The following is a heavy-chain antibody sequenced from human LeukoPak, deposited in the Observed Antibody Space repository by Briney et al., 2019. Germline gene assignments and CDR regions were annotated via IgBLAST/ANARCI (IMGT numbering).Heavy chain of an antibody. CDR2: IYYSGST. CDR1: GGSISSYY. D-gene: IGHD6-19*01. V-gene: IGHV4-59*08. J-gene: IGHJ5*02. CDR3: ARHISSCGWYDWFDP. Sequence: PETLSLTCTVSGGSISSYYWSWIRQPPGKGLEWIGYIYYSGSTNYNPSLKSRVTISVDTSKNQFSLKLSSVTAADTAVYYCARHISSCGWYDWFDPWGQGTLVTVSS.